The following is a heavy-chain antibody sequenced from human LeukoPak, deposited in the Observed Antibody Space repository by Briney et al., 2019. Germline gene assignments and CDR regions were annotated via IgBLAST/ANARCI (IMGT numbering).Heavy chain of an antibody. J-gene: IGHJ4*02. CDR2: IIPIFGTA. Sequence: GASVKVSCKASGGTFSSYAISWVRQAPGQGLEWMGGIIPIFGTANYAQKFQGRVTITADESTGTAYMELSSLRSEDTAVYYCARGEQQLAYFDYWGQGTLVTVSS. CDR3: ARGEQQLAYFDY. V-gene: IGHV1-69*13. CDR1: GGTFSSYA. D-gene: IGHD6-13*01.